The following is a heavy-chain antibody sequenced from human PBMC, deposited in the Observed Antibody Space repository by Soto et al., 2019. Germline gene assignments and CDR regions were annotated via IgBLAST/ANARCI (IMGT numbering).Heavy chain of an antibody. V-gene: IGHV1-2*02. CDR3: ARGAGHYFDY. D-gene: IGHD3-10*01. Sequence: QVQLVQSGAEVKKPWASVKVSCKASGYTFTGQYIHWVRHAPGQGLEWMGWINTKSGGTMYAQKFQGRVTTTRDTSTRTAYMELNRLGSDDTAVYYCARGAGHYFDYWGQGTLVTVSS. CDR1: GYTFTGQY. CDR2: INTKSGGT. J-gene: IGHJ4*02.